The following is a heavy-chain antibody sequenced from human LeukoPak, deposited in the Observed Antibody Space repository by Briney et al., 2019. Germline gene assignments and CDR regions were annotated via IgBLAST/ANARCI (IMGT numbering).Heavy chain of an antibody. Sequence: GGSLRLSRVVSGIPVSDYYMNWIRQAPGKGLEWISYISSSSSYTDYADSVKGPFTISRDNAKSALYLQMNSLRLEDTAVYYCAAGTAADFWGQGTLVTVSS. J-gene: IGHJ4*02. D-gene: IGHD6-13*01. CDR3: AAGTAADF. CDR2: ISSSSSYT. CDR1: GIPVSDYY. V-gene: IGHV3-11*03.